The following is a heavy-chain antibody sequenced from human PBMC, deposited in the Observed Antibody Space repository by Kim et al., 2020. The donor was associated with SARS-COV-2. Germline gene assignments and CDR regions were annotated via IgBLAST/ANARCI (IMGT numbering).Heavy chain of an antibody. J-gene: IGHJ5*02. D-gene: IGHD3-16*02. CDR3: AGGYDYVWGCYRYGWFDP. CDR2: IIPIFGTA. CDR1: GCTFSSYA. Sequence: SVKVSCKASGCTFSSYAISWVRQAPGQGLEWMGGIIPIFGTANYAQKFQGRVTITADESTSTAYMELSSLRSEDTAVYYCAGGYDYVWGCYRYGWFDPWGQGTLVTVSS. V-gene: IGHV1-69*13.